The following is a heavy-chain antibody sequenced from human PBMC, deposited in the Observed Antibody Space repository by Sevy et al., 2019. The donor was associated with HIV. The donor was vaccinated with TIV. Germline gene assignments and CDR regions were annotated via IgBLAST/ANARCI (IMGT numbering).Heavy chain of an antibody. CDR1: GGSIVSSSHY. J-gene: IGHJ6*02. CDR3: AREAGGYDYDYAMDV. V-gene: IGHV4-39*02. D-gene: IGHD5-12*01. Sequence: SETLSLTCSVSGGSIVSSSHYWGWIRQPPGNGLEWLGRIYYSGDTYYNPSLNGRLAISIDTSKNQFSLNLRSVTAADTALYYCAREAGGYDYDYAMDVWGQGTTVTVSS. CDR2: IYYSGDT.